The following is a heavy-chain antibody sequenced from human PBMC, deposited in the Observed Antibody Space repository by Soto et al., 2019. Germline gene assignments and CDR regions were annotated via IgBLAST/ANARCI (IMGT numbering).Heavy chain of an antibody. D-gene: IGHD2-2*01. Sequence: QVQLVESGGGVVQPGRSLRLSCAASGFTFSSYGMHWVRQAPGKGLEWVAVISYDGSNKYYADSVKGRFTISRDNSKNTLYLQMNSLRAEDTAVYYCAKDGGLGYCSSTSCAFENYGMDVWGQGTTVTVSS. J-gene: IGHJ6*02. V-gene: IGHV3-30*18. CDR3: AKDGGLGYCSSTSCAFENYGMDV. CDR2: ISYDGSNK. CDR1: GFTFSSYG.